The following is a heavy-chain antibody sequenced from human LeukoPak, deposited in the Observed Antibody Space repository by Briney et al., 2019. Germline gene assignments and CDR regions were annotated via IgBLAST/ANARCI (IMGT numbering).Heavy chain of an antibody. J-gene: IGHJ4*02. D-gene: IGHD3-10*01. CDR1: GFTVSSNY. CDR2: IYSGGST. V-gene: IGHV3-66*01. Sequence: GGSLRLSCAASGFTVSSNYMSWVRRAPGKGLEWVSVIYSGGSTYYADSVKGRFTIGRDNSKNTVYLRMSSLRAEDTAVYYCARGSGIFDYWGQGSLVTVSS. CDR3: ARGSGIFDY.